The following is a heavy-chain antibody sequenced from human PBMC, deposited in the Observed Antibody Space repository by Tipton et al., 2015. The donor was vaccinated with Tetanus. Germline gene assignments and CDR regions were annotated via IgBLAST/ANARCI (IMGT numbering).Heavy chain of an antibody. V-gene: IGHV4-34*09. CDR2: IYYSGST. D-gene: IGHD1-26*01. CDR3: ARDQARGARGWNYFDY. J-gene: IGHJ4*02. CDR1: GGSFTGHY. Sequence: TLSLTCAVFGGSFTGHYWAWIRQSPGKGLEWIGDIYYSGSTYYNPSLKSRVTISVDTSKNQFSLKLNSVTAADTAVYYCARDQARGARGWNYFDYWGQGTLVTVSS.